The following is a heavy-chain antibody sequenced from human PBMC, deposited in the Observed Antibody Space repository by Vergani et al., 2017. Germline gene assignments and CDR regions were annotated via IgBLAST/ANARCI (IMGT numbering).Heavy chain of an antibody. Sequence: QLQLQESGPGLVKPSATLSLTCSVSGASIRSSNYYWGWIRQPPGKGLEWIASIYYRGSTYYNPSLKGRVTISVDTSKNQFSLKLSYVTAADTAVYFCARHSTVEWLVKLGWIDPWGQGIRVTVSS. D-gene: IGHD6-19*01. V-gene: IGHV4-39*01. CDR3: ARHSTVEWLVKLGWIDP. CDR2: IYYRGST. J-gene: IGHJ5*02. CDR1: GASIRSSNYY.